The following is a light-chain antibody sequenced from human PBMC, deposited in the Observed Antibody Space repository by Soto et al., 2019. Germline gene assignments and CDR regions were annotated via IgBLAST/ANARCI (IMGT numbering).Light chain of an antibody. V-gene: IGKV1-6*01. CDR3: LQDYNYPYT. Sequence: AIQMTQSPSSLSASVGDRVTITCRASQGIRNDLGWYQQIPGKAPKLLIYAASRLQSGVPSRFSGSGSGIEFTLTISSLQPDDFATYYCLQDYNYPYTFGQGTKLEIK. J-gene: IGKJ2*01. CDR2: AAS. CDR1: QGIRND.